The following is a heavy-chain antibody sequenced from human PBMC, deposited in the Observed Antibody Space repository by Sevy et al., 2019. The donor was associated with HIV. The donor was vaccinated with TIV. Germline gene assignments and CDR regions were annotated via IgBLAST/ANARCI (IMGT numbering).Heavy chain of an antibody. V-gene: IGHV3-15*01. J-gene: IGHJ4*02. Sequence: GGSLRLSCAASGFTFSNAWMSWVRQAPGKGLEWVGRIKSKTDGGTTDYAAPVKGRFTISRDDSKNTLYLQMNSLKTADTAVYYCTTGLYFWSGYSHSFDYWGQGTLVTVSS. D-gene: IGHD3-3*01. CDR2: IKSKTDGGTT. CDR1: GFTFSNAW. CDR3: TTGLYFWSGYSHSFDY.